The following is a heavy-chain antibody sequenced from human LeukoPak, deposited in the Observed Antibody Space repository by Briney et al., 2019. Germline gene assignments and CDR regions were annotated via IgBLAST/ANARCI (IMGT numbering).Heavy chain of an antibody. CDR2: INHSGST. Sequence: PSETLSLTCAVYGGSFSGYYWSWIRQPPGKGLEWIGEINHSGSTNYNPSLKSRVTTSVDTSKNQFSLKLSSVTAADTAVYYCARVSPYYYYDSSGYYDYWGQGTLVTVSS. D-gene: IGHD3-22*01. CDR1: GGSFSGYY. V-gene: IGHV4-34*01. CDR3: ARVSPYYYYDSSGYYDY. J-gene: IGHJ4*02.